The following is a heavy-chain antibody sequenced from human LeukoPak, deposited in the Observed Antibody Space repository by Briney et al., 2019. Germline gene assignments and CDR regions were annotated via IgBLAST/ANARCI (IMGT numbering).Heavy chain of an antibody. CDR1: GFTFSSYS. CDR3: ARAAAAADQYHYYGMDV. V-gene: IGHV3-21*01. CDR2: ISSSSSYI. J-gene: IGHJ6*04. D-gene: IGHD6-13*01. Sequence: KPGGSLRLSCAASGFTFSSYSMNWVRQAPGKGLEWVSSISSSSSYIYYADSVKGRFTISRDNAKNSLYLQMNSLRAEDTAVYYCARAAAAADQYHYYGMDVWGKGTTVTVSS.